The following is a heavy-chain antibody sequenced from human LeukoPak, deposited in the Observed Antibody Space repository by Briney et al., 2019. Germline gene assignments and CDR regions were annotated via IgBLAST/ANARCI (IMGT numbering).Heavy chain of an antibody. CDR2: INPNSGGT. J-gene: IGHJ4*02. CDR1: GYTFTGYY. Sequence: ASVKVSCKASGYTFTGYYMHWVRQAPGQGLEWMGWINPNSGGTNYAQKFQGRVTMTRDTSISTAYMELSRLRSDDTAVYYCAREILGHGRYADWGLGTLVTVSS. V-gene: IGHV1-2*02. D-gene: IGHD3-16*01. CDR3: AREILGHGRYAD.